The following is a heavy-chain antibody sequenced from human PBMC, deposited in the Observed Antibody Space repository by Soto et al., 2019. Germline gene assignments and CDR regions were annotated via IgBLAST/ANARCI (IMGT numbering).Heavy chain of an antibody. CDR2: IYYSGST. D-gene: IGHD3-9*01. CDR1: GGSISSSSYY. CDR3: ARSPKDVLRYFDWLLNYFDY. V-gene: IGHV4-39*01. J-gene: IGHJ4*02. Sequence: SETLSLTCTVSGGSISSSSYYWGWICQPPGKGLEWIGSIYYSGSTYYNPSLKSRVTISVDTSKNQFSLKLSSVTAADTAVYYCARSPKDVLRYFDWLLNYFDYWGQGTLVTVSS.